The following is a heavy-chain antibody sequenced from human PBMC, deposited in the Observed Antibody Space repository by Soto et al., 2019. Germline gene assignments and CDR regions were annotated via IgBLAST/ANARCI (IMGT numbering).Heavy chain of an antibody. J-gene: IGHJ5*02. V-gene: IGHV4-30-2*01. Sequence: QLQLQESGSGLVKPSQTLSLTCAVSGGSISSGGYSWSWIRQPPGKGLEWIAYIYHSGSTYYNPSPXSXXTISVDRSKNQFSLKLSSXXXXXXXXXXXXXVPYPWGQGTLVTVSS. CDR3: XXVPYP. CDR2: IYHSGST. CDR1: GGSISSGGYS.